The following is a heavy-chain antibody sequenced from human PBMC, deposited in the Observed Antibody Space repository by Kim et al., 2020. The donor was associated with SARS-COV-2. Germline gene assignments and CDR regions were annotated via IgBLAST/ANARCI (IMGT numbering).Heavy chain of an antibody. D-gene: IGHD6-19*01. J-gene: IGHJ4*02. CDR2: ISAYNGNT. CDR3: ARDRGSSGWYLSSGVDY. CDR1: GYTFTSYG. Sequence: ASVKVSCKASGYTFTSYGISWVRQAPGQGLEWMGWISAYNGNTNYAQKLQGRVTMTTDTSTSTAYMELRSLRSDDTAVYYCARDRGSSGWYLSSGVDYWGQGTLVTVSS. V-gene: IGHV1-18*01.